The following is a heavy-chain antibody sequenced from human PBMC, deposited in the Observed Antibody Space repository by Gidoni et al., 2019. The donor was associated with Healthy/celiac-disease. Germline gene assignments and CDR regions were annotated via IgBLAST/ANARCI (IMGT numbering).Heavy chain of an antibody. CDR1: GFTVSRYS. CDR2: ISSSGSTI. J-gene: IGHJ6*02. D-gene: IGHD3-9*01. V-gene: IGHV3-21*01. Sequence: EVQLVESGGGLVKPGGSMRLSCAASGFTVSRYSMNWVRQAPGKVLEWVSSISSSGSTIYYADSVKGRFTISRDNAKNSLYLQMNSLSAEDTAVYYCAREDPDWLLYSYYGMDVWGQGTTVTVSS. CDR3: AREDPDWLLYSYYGMDV.